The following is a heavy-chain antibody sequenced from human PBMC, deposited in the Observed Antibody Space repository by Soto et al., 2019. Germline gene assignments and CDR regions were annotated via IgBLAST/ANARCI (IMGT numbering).Heavy chain of an antibody. D-gene: IGHD2-2*01. V-gene: IGHV1-18*01. Sequence: ASVKVSCKASGYTFTSYGISWVRQAPGXGLEWMGWISAYNGNTNYAQKLQGRVTMTTDTSTSTAYMELRSLRSDDTAVYYCARPNIYCSSTSCSNWFDPWGQGTLVTVSS. CDR1: GYTFTSYG. CDR2: ISAYNGNT. CDR3: ARPNIYCSSTSCSNWFDP. J-gene: IGHJ5*02.